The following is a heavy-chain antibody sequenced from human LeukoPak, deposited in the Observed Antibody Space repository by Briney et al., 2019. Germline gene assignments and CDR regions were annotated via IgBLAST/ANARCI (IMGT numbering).Heavy chain of an antibody. J-gene: IGHJ3*02. CDR3: ARDPHTYYYDSNAFDI. D-gene: IGHD3-22*01. CDR2: ISAYNGNT. V-gene: IGHV1-18*01. Sequence: ASVKVSCKASGYTFTSYGISWVRQAPGQGLEWMGWISAYNGNTNYAQKLQGRVTMTTDTSTSTAYMELRSLRSDDTPVYYCARDPHTYYYDSNAFDIWGQGTMVTVSS. CDR1: GYTFTSYG.